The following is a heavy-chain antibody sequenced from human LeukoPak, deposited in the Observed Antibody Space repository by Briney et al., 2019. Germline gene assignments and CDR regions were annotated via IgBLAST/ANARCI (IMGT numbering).Heavy chain of an antibody. CDR3: ARVTIYCSGGSCSEAGDY. V-gene: IGHV3-23*01. CDR2: IRGSGGTT. J-gene: IGHJ4*02. CDR1: GLTFSSHT. D-gene: IGHD2-15*01. Sequence: GGSLRLSCAASGLTFSSHTMSWVRQAPGKGLEWVSAIRGSGGTTYYVDSVKGRFTISRDNSKNTLYLQMNSLRAEDTAVYYCARVTIYCSGGSCSEAGDYWGQGTLVTVSS.